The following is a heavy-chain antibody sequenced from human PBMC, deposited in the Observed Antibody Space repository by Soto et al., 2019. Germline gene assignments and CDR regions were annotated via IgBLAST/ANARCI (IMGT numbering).Heavy chain of an antibody. CDR3: ARTGSDY. Sequence: QVQLVESGGGVVQPGRSLRLSCAASGFTFSSYAMHWVRQAPGKGLEWVAVISYDGSNKYYADSVKGRFTISRDNSKNTLYLQMNSLRAEDTAVYYCARTGSDYWGQGTLVTVSS. D-gene: IGHD2-15*01. J-gene: IGHJ4*02. CDR2: ISYDGSNK. CDR1: GFTFSSYA. V-gene: IGHV3-30-3*01.